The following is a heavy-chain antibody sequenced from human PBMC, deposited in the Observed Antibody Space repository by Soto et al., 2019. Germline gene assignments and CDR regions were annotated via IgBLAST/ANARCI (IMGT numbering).Heavy chain of an antibody. D-gene: IGHD4-17*01. CDR2: TYYRSKWYN. CDR3: ARDRSLATVTLFDY. Sequence: WVRQAPGQGLEWLGRTYYRSKWYNDYAVSVKSRITINPDTSKNQFSLQLNSVTPEDTAVYYCARDRSLATVTLFDYWGQGTLVTVSS. J-gene: IGHJ4*02. V-gene: IGHV6-1*01.